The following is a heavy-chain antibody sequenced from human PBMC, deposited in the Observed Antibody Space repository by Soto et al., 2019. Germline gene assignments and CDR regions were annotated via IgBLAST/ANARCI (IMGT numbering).Heavy chain of an antibody. V-gene: IGHV4-30-4*01. J-gene: IGHJ6*02. CDR2: IFYSGTT. Sequence: NPSETLSLTCTVSGDSISSADYYWSWIRQTPGKGLEWIGHIFYSGTTYYNPSLKSRLTISVDTSKNHFSLRLTSVTAADTAVYYCARIQREDTAMVNYYYGMDVWGQGTTVTVSS. CDR1: GDSISSADYY. D-gene: IGHD5-18*01. CDR3: ARIQREDTAMVNYYYGMDV.